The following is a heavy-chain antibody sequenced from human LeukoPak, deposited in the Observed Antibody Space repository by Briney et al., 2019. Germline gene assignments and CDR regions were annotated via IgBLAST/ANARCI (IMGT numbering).Heavy chain of an antibody. CDR3: ARDSDGNKRIDY. CDR2: ISSSSVTI. D-gene: IGHD5-24*01. Sequence: GGSLRLSCAASGFSFSSYSMNWVRQAPGKGLEWVSYISSSSVTIRYADSVKGRFTTSRDNAKNLLYLEMNSLRAEDTAVYYCARDSDGNKRIDYWGQGTLVTVSS. V-gene: IGHV3-48*01. CDR1: GFSFSSYS. J-gene: IGHJ4*02.